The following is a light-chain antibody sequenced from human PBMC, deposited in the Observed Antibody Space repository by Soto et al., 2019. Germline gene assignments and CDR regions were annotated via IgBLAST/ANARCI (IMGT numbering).Light chain of an antibody. Sequence: QSVLTQPASVSGSPGQSITISCTGSSSDFGVYDSVSWHQQHPGKSPKLIIDGVTNRPSGVSQRFSGSKSGNAASLAVSGLQTEDEADYYCTSFRDWNTLWMFGGGTKLTVL. CDR2: GVT. CDR1: SSDFGVYDS. J-gene: IGLJ3*02. V-gene: IGLV2-14*01. CDR3: TSFRDWNTLWM.